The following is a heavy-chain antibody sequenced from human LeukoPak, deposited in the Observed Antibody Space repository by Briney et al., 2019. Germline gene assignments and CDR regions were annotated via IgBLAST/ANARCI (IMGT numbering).Heavy chain of an antibody. CDR3: SRSGLTGMREYERADYYYYGMDL. Sequence: SETLSLTCTVSGGSISSSSYYWGWIRQPPGKGLEWIGSIYYSGSTYYNPSLKSRVTISVDTSKNQLSLKLTSVTAADTALYYCSRSGLTGMREYERADYYYYGMDLWGQGTAVTVFS. D-gene: IGHD2/OR15-2a*01. CDR1: GGSISSSSYY. CDR2: IYYSGST. J-gene: IGHJ6*02. V-gene: IGHV4-39*07.